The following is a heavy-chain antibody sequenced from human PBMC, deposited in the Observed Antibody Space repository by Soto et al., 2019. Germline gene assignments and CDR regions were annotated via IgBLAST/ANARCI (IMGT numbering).Heavy chain of an antibody. D-gene: IGHD2-2*01. Sequence: PGESLKISCKGSGYNFTRYWIGWVRQMPGKGLEWMGVIYPGDSDTRYSPSFQGQVTISVDKSISTAYLQWSSLKASDTAMYYCARQYCISTSCYVGSDYWGQGTLVTVS. V-gene: IGHV5-51*01. J-gene: IGHJ4*02. CDR1: GYNFTRYW. CDR3: ARQYCISTSCYVGSDY. CDR2: IYPGDSDT.